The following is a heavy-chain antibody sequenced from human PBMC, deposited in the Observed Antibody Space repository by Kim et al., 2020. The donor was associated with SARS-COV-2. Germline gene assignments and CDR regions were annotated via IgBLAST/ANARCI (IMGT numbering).Heavy chain of an antibody. D-gene: IGHD3-10*01. Sequence: ASVKVSCKTSGYPFSSYYIHWVRQAPGQGLEWMGIINPTGDVTDFAQKFQGRVTMTSDMSARTLYMELRSLRSEDTAVYYCARASRDGRIAMTQGLIIKGMTFDVWGQGTMVTVSS. V-gene: IGHV1-46*01. CDR1: GYPFSSYY. J-gene: IGHJ3*01. CDR2: INPTGDVT. CDR3: ARASRDGRIAMTQGLIIKGMTFDV.